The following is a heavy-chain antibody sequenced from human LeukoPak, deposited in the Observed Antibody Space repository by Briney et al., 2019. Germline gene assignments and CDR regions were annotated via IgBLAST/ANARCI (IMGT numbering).Heavy chain of an antibody. CDR1: GFTFSSYS. CDR2: FRSSSNTI. CDR3: ARDEADAFDV. J-gene: IGHJ3*01. V-gene: IGHV3-48*01. Sequence: GGSLRLSCAASGFTFSSYSMNWVRQAPGKGLEWVSYFRSSSNTIYYADSVKGRFTISGDNAKNLLYLQMNSLRAEDTAVYYCARDEADAFDVWGQGTMVTVSS.